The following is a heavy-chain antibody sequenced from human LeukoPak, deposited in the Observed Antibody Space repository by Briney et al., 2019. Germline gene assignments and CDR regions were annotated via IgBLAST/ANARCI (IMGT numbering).Heavy chain of an antibody. J-gene: IGHJ4*02. Sequence: ASVKVSCKASGYTFTSYDINWVRQATGQGLEWMGWMNPNTGNAGYAQNFQGRVTMTRNTSISTAYMELSSLRSEDTAVYYCARAPVWLVSPLDYWGQGTLVTVSS. D-gene: IGHD5-18*01. CDR2: MNPNTGNA. V-gene: IGHV1-8*01. CDR1: GYTFTSYD. CDR3: ARAPVWLVSPLDY.